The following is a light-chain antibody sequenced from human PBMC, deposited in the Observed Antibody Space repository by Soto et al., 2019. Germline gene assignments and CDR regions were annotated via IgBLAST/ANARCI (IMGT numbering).Light chain of an antibody. CDR2: DAS. Sequence: DIQMTQSPSTLSATAGDRVTITCRASQSISSWLAWYQHKPGKAPKLLIYDASNLDSGVPSRFSGSGSGTEFTLTISSLQPEDFATYYCLQHNSYPWTFGQGTKVDIK. J-gene: IGKJ1*01. CDR3: LQHNSYPWT. CDR1: QSISSW. V-gene: IGKV1-5*01.